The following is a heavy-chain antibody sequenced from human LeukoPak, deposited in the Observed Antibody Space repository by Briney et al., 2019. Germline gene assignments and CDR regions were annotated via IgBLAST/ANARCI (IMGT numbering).Heavy chain of an antibody. Sequence: LRLSCAASGFTFRSYEMNWGRQPPGKGLEWIGSIYYSGRTYNNPSLKSRVTISVDTSKNQFSLKLSSATAADTAVYYCARHRWDGTFNFDYWGQGTLVPVSS. V-gene: IGHV4-39*01. D-gene: IGHD1-1*01. CDR1: GFTFRSYE. CDR2: IYYSGRT. J-gene: IGHJ4*02. CDR3: ARHRWDGTFNFDY.